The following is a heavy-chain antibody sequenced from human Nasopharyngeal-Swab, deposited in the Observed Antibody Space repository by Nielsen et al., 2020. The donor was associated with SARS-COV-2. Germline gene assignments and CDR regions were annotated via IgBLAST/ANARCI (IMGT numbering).Heavy chain of an antibody. CDR1: GGPISSDYW. D-gene: IGHD1-1*01. CDR2: IHHSGRT. V-gene: IGHV4-4*02. Sequence: SETLSLTFAASGGPISSDYWWSWVRQPPGKGLEWIGEIHHSGRTNYNPSLKSRVSISVDMSNNQFSLKLSSVTAADTAVYYCARGGHWQFDPWGQGTLVTASS. J-gene: IGHJ5*02. CDR3: ARGGHWQFDP.